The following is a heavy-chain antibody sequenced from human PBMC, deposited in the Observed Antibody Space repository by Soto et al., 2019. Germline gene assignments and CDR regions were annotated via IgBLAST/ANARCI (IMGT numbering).Heavy chain of an antibody. V-gene: IGHV3-23*01. CDR1: GFTFSSYA. J-gene: IGHJ2*01. CDR2: ISGSGGST. D-gene: IGHD3-22*01. Sequence: EVQLLESGGGLVQPGGSLRLSCAASGFTFSSYAMSWVRQAPGKGLEWVSAISGSGGSTYYADSVKGRFTISRDNSKNSLYLQMNSLRAEDTAVYYCAKESGFTYYYDSSGYYEVYFDLWGRGTLVTVSS. CDR3: AKESGFTYYYDSSGYYEVYFDL.